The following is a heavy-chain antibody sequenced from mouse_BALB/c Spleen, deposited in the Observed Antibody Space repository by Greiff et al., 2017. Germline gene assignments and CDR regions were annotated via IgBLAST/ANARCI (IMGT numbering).Heavy chain of an antibody. Sequence: QVQLQQPGAELVKPGASVKLSCKASGYTFTSYWMHWVKQRPGQGLEWIGEINPSNGRTNYNEKFKSKATLTVDTSSSTAYMQLSSLTSEDSAVYFCARLYGNPAWFADWGQGTLVTVSA. CDR3: ARLYGNPAWFAD. CDR2: INPSNGRT. J-gene: IGHJ3*01. D-gene: IGHD2-10*02. V-gene: IGHV1S81*02. CDR1: GYTFTSYW.